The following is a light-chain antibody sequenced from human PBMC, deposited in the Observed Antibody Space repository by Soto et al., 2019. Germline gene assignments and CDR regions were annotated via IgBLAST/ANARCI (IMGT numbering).Light chain of an antibody. CDR2: EVS. V-gene: IGLV2-23*02. CDR1: TSDVGSYDL. J-gene: IGLJ1*01. CDR3: CSYAGGRSPYV. Sequence: QSALTQPASVSGSPGQSITISCTGTTSDVGSYDLVSWYQQHPGKAPKIMIYEVSKRPSGDSNRFSGSKSGNTASLTISGLQAEDAADYYCCSYAGGRSPYVFGTGTKVTV.